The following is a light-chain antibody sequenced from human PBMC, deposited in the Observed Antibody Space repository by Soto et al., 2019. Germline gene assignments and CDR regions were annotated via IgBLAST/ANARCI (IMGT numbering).Light chain of an antibody. CDR1: QSVTSTY. CDR3: QQYGSSPLT. CDR2: GAS. J-gene: IGKJ4*01. Sequence: EIVLTQSPGTLSLSPGERATLSCRASQSVTSTYLAWYQQKPGQAPRLLIYGASNRATGIPDRFTGSGSGTDFTLTISRLEPEEFAVYYGQQYGSSPLTFGGGTKVEIK. V-gene: IGKV3-20*01.